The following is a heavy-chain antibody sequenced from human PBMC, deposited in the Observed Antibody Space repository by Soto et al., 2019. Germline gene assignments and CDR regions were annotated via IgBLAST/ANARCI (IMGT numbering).Heavy chain of an antibody. CDR3: ARDTRYSSSAESPYYYYGMDV. CDR2: IIPIFGTA. V-gene: IGHV1-69*13. Sequence: SVKVSCKASGGTFSSYAISWVRQAPGQGLEWMGGIIPIFGTANYAQKFQGRVTITADESTSTAYMELSSLRSEDTAVYYCARDTRYSSSAESPYYYYGMDVWGQGTTVTVSS. CDR1: GGTFSSYA. J-gene: IGHJ6*02. D-gene: IGHD6-6*01.